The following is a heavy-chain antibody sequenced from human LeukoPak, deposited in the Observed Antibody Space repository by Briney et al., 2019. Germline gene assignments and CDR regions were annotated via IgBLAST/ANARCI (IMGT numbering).Heavy chain of an antibody. CDR2: INPSGTST. D-gene: IGHD6-19*01. V-gene: IGHV1-46*01. Sequence: ASVRVSFKASGYTFSAYFMHWVRQAPGQGLEWMGIINPSGTSTTYAQKFQGRVTMTRDTSTSTDFMELSSLRPEDTAVYFCARHDLGGTSPFDYWGQGTLVTVSS. CDR1: GYTFSAYF. J-gene: IGHJ4*02. CDR3: ARHDLGGTSPFDY.